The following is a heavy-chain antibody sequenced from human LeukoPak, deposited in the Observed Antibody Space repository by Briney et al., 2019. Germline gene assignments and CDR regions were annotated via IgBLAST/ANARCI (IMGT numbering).Heavy chain of an antibody. J-gene: IGHJ4*02. CDR3: ARSTEYFDY. D-gene: IGHD1-1*01. V-gene: IGHV6-1*01. Sequence: SQTLSLICAISGDSVSSNSATWDWIRQSPSRGLEWLGRTYYRSNWYNDSAESVRSRITIIPDTSKNQFSLQLHSVTPEDTAVYYCARSTEYFDYWGQGTLVTVSS. CDR1: GDSVSSNSAT. CDR2: TYYRSNWYN.